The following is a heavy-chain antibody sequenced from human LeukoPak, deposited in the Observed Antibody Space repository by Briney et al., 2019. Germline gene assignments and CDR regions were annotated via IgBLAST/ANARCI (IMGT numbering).Heavy chain of an antibody. J-gene: IGHJ4*02. CDR1: GFTLSSYA. V-gene: IGHV3-23*01. CDR2: ISVSGNT. CDR3: ARYSGWYYFDY. Sequence: GGSLRLSCAASGFTLSSYAMSWVRQAPGKGLEWVSAISVSGNTYHADSVKGRFTISRDSSKNTLYLQMNSLRAEDTAVYYCARYSGWYYFDYWGQGTLVTVSS. D-gene: IGHD6-19*01.